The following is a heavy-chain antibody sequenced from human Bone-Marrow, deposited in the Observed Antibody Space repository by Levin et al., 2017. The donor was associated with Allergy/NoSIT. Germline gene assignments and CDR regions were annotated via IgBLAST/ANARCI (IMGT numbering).Heavy chain of an antibody. D-gene: IGHD3-3*01. CDR1: GFNFASYA. CDR2: ISGSIPST. Sequence: PGGSLRLSCVASGFNFASYALSWVRQAPGKGLEWVSGISGSIPSTYYADSVKGRFTISRDNSKNTVYLQMNSLRAEDTAVYYCAKDKAIFGVDAFDHWGQGTQVTVSS. V-gene: IGHV3-23*01. CDR3: AKDKAIFGVDAFDH. J-gene: IGHJ4*02.